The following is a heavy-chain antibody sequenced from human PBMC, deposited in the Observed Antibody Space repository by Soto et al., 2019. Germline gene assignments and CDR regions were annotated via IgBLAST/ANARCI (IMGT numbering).Heavy chain of an antibody. Sequence: QVQLVESGGGVVQPGRSLRLSCAASGFTFSSYGMHWVRQAPGKGLEWVAVIRYDGSNKYYADSVKGRFTISRDNSKNTLYLQMNSLRAEDTAVYYCARDWAGGRPDYWGQGTLVTVSS. J-gene: IGHJ4*02. CDR3: ARDWAGGRPDY. D-gene: IGHD3-10*01. V-gene: IGHV3-33*01. CDR1: GFTFSSYG. CDR2: IRYDGSNK.